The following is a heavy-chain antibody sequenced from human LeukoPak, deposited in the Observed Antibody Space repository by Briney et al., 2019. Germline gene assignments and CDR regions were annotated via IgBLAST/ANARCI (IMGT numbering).Heavy chain of an antibody. CDR3: ARGDDYKSTLFDY. J-gene: IGHJ4*02. Sequence: SETLSLTCTVSGAXITRYFWNWIRQPPGKELERIGYISSGGSTNYNPSLKSRVTISIDTSKNQFSLKLTSATAADTAVYYCARGDDYKSTLFDYWGQGTLVTVSS. CDR2: ISSGGST. V-gene: IGHV4-59*01. CDR1: GAXITRYF. D-gene: IGHD5-12*01.